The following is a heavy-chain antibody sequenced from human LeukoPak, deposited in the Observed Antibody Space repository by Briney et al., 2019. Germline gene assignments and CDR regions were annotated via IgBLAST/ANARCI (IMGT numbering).Heavy chain of an antibody. J-gene: IGHJ4*02. CDR1: GGSISSSNYY. D-gene: IGHD1-1*01. CDR3: ARGLTVQLERRPLDY. V-gene: IGHV4-39*07. CDR2: IYYSGST. Sequence: PSETLSLTCTVSGGSISSSNYYWGWIRQPPGKGLEWIGSIYYSGSTYYNPSLKSRVTISIDTSKNQFSLNLRSVTAADTAVYYCARGLTVQLERRPLDYWGQGTLVTVSS.